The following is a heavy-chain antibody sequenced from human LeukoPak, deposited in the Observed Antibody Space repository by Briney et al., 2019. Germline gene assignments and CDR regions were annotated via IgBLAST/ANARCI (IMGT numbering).Heavy chain of an antibody. V-gene: IGHV3-15*01. Sequence: GGSLRLSCAASGFTFTNAWMSWVRQAPGKGLEWVGCIKSKIDGGTTDYAAPVKGRFTISRDDSKNTLYLQMNRLKTEDTAVYYCTTPDTAGIDYWGQGTLVTVSS. CDR2: IKSKIDGGTT. CDR1: GFTFTNAW. CDR3: TTPDTAGIDY. J-gene: IGHJ4*02. D-gene: IGHD5-18*01.